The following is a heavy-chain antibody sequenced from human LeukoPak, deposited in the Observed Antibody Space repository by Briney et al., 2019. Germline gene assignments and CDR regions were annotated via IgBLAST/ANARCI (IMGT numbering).Heavy chain of an antibody. CDR1: GFTFSSYA. V-gene: IGHV3-30*04. CDR2: ISYDGSNK. Sequence: SGGSLRLSCAASGFTFSSYAMHWVRQAPGKGLEWVAVISYDGSNKYYADSVKGRFTISRDNSKNTLYLQMNSLRSEDTAVYYWARVLRYFAWSEATNWFDPWGQGTLVTVSS. D-gene: IGHD3-9*01. J-gene: IGHJ5*02. CDR3: ARVLRYFAWSEATNWFDP.